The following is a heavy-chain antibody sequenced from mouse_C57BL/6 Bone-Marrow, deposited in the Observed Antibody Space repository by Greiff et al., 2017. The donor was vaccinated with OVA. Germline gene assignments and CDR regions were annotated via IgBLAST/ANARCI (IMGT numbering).Heavy chain of an antibody. D-gene: IGHD2-4*01. J-gene: IGHJ4*01. V-gene: IGHV1-81*01. CDR2: IYPRSGNT. Sequence: VQLQQSGAELARPGASVKLSCKASGYTFTSYGISWVKQRTGQGLEWIGEIYPRSGNTYYNEKFKGKATLTADKSSSTAYMELRSLTSEDSAVYFCARGYDSTEYYYAMDYWGQGTSVTVSS. CDR3: ARGYDSTEYYYAMDY. CDR1: GYTFTSYG.